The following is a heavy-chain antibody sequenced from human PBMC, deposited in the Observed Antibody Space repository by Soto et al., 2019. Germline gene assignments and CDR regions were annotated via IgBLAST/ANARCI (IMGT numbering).Heavy chain of an antibody. Sequence: GGSLRLSCAASGIPFSTTYMNWVRQAPGKGLEWVGRIKSKIVGETTDYSAPVKGRFALSRDDSKNTVSLQMNSLKSEDTSIYYCTTDNCRSSTCYLNYWGQGALVTVSS. D-gene: IGHD2-2*01. CDR1: GIPFSTTY. J-gene: IGHJ4*02. V-gene: IGHV3-15*07. CDR3: TTDNCRSSTCYLNY. CDR2: IKSKIVGETT.